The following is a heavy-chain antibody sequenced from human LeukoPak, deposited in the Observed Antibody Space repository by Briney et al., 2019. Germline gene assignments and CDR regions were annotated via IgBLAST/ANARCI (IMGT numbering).Heavy chain of an antibody. CDR1: GFTFSSYE. CDR2: ISSSGSTR. J-gene: IGHJ4*02. D-gene: IGHD3-9*01. CDR3: ARDDPYYEILTGYYRGYYFDY. V-gene: IGHV3-48*03. Sequence: PGGSLRLSCAVSGFTFSSYEMNWVRQAPGNGLEWVSYISSSGSTRYYADSVKGRFTISRDNAKNSLYLQMTSLRAEDTAVYYCARDDPYYEILTGYYRGYYFDYWGQGTLVTVSS.